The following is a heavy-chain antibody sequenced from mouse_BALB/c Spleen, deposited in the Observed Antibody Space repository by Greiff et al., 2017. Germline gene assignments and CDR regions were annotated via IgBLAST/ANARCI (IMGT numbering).Heavy chain of an antibody. J-gene: IGHJ2*01. Sequence: EVKLVESGGGLVKPGGSLKLSCAASGFTFSSYAMSWVRQTPEKRLEWVASISSGGSTYYPDSVKGRFTISRDNARNILYLQMSSLRSKDTAMYYCARGRVYGNYLDYWGQGTTLTVSS. V-gene: IGHV5-6-5*01. D-gene: IGHD2-1*01. CDR3: ARGRVYGNYLDY. CDR1: GFTFSSYA. CDR2: ISSGGST.